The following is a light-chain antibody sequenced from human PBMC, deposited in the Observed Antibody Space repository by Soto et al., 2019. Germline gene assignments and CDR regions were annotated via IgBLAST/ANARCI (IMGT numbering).Light chain of an antibody. CDR3: QQSYSTPPT. V-gene: IGKV1-39*01. CDR2: AAS. Sequence: DIQMTQSPSSLSASVGDRVTITCRASQSISSYLNWYQQKPGKAPKLLIYAASSLQSGVPSRFSGSGSGTDFTLTISSLQPEDFETYYCQQSYSTPPTLGQGPKVDIK. CDR1: QSISSY. J-gene: IGKJ1*01.